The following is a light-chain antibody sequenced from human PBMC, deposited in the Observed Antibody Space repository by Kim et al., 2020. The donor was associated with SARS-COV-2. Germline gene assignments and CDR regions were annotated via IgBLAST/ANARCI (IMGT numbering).Light chain of an antibody. CDR3: QTWGTGIRV. V-gene: IGLV4-69*01. CDR2: VNSDGRH. CDR1: SGHSSYA. Sequence: ASVKLTCTLNSGHSSYAIAWHQQQPEKGPRFLMKVNSDGRHSKGGGIPDRFSGSSSGAERYLTISSLQSEDEADYYCQTWGTGIRVFGGGTKVTVL. J-gene: IGLJ3*02.